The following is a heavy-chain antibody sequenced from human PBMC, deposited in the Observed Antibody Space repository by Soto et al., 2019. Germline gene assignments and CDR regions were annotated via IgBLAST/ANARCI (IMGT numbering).Heavy chain of an antibody. CDR2: IFYDGRT. D-gene: IGHD3-22*01. CDR1: GGSITSNSHY. CDR3: ARLLYDSRGCYYFDL. Sequence: QLQLQESGPGLVKPSETLSLTCTVSGGSITSNSHYWGWIRQPPGKGLEWIGSIFYDGRTYDNPSLKSRVAMSVDTSKNQFSLNLRSMTAADTAVFYCARLLYDSRGCYYFDLWGQGTLVTVSS. V-gene: IGHV4-39*01. J-gene: IGHJ4*02.